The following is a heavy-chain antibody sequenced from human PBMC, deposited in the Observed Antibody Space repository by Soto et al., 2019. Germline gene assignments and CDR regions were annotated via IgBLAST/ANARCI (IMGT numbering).Heavy chain of an antibody. V-gene: IGHV3-23*01. CDR1: GFTFSSYA. CDR3: AKAKGKRGYSYGFDY. J-gene: IGHJ4*02. D-gene: IGHD5-18*01. Sequence: EVQLLESGGGLVQPGGSLRLSCPASGFTFSSYAMSWVRQAPGKGLEWVSAISGSGGSTYYADSVKGRFTISRDNSKNTLYLQMNSLRAEDTAVYYCAKAKGKRGYSYGFDYWGQGTLVTVSS. CDR2: ISGSGGST.